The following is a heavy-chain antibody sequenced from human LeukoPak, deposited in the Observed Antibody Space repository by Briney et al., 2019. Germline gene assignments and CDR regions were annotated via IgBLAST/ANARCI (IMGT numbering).Heavy chain of an antibody. V-gene: IGHV1-18*01. CDR1: RYTFTSYD. Sequence: ASVKVSCKASRYTFTSYDINWVRQAPGQGLEWMGWISAYNGNTNYAQKLQGRVTMTTDTSTSTAYMELRSLRSDDTAVYYCARDRLLWFRELFWKPFDYWGQGTLVTVSS. CDR3: ARDRLLWFRELFWKPFDY. CDR2: ISAYNGNT. J-gene: IGHJ4*02. D-gene: IGHD3-10*01.